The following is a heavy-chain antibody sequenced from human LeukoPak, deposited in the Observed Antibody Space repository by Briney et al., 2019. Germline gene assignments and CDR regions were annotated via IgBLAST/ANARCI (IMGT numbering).Heavy chain of an antibody. CDR3: AREGGFFRPLDY. V-gene: IGHV4-4*02. D-gene: IGHD3-3*01. CDR2: VHLDGRT. Sequence: SETLSVICGVSGGSVTSTNWWTWVRQPPGKGLEWIGEVHLDGRTNYNPSLESRLTISVDLSENHISLKLTSVTAADTAVYYCAREGGFFRPLDYSGQGTLVTVSS. CDR1: GGSVTSTNW. J-gene: IGHJ4*02.